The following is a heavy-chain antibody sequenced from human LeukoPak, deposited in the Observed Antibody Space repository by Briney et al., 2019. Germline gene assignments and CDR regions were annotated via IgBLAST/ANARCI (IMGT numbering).Heavy chain of an antibody. V-gene: IGHV4-61*02. Sequence: PSETLSLTCTVSGGSISSGSYYWSWIRQPAGKGLEWIGRIYTSGSTNYNPSLKSRVTISVDTSKNQFSLELSSVTAADTAVYYCARHGGAFDIWGQGTMVTVS. CDR1: GGSISSGSYY. J-gene: IGHJ3*02. D-gene: IGHD3-16*01. CDR2: IYTSGST. CDR3: ARHGGAFDI.